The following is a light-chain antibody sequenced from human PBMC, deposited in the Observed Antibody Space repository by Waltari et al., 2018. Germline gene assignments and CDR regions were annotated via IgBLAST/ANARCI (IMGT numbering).Light chain of an antibody. CDR1: QGISSY. CDR3: LQHNSYPLT. CDR2: AAT. V-gene: IGKV1-17*01. J-gene: IGKJ4*01. Sequence: DIPMTQSPSSLSASVGATVTITCRASQGISSYLNWFQQKPGKAPKLLIYAATSLQSGVPSRFSGSGSGTEFTLTISSLQPEDFAAYYCLQHNSYPLTFGGGTKVEIK.